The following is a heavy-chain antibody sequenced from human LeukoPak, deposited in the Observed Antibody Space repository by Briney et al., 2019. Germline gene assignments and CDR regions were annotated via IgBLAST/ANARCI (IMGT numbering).Heavy chain of an antibody. Sequence: ASVKVSCKASGYTFTGYYMHWVRPAPGQGLEGMGWINPNSGGTNYAQKFQGRVTMTRDTSISTAYMELSRLRSDDTAVYYCARDSSSRIADYWGQGTLVTVSS. J-gene: IGHJ4*02. CDR1: GYTFTGYY. D-gene: IGHD6-6*01. V-gene: IGHV1-2*02. CDR3: ARDSSSRIADY. CDR2: INPNSGGT.